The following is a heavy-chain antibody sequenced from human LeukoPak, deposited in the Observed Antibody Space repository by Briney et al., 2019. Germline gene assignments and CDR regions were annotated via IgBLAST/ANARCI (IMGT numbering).Heavy chain of an antibody. CDR3: AMYFYDSSGYFGPNFDH. Sequence: ASVKVSCKASGYTFTSYGISWVRQAPGQGLEWMGWISAYNGNTNYAQKLQGRVTMTTDTSTSTAYMELRSLRSDDTAVYYCAMYFYDSSGYFGPNFDHWGQGTLVTVSS. D-gene: IGHD3-22*01. J-gene: IGHJ4*02. CDR2: ISAYNGNT. CDR1: GYTFTSYG. V-gene: IGHV1-18*01.